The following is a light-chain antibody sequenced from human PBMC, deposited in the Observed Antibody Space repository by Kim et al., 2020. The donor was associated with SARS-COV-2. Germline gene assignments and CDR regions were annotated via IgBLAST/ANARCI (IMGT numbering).Light chain of an antibody. J-gene: IGKJ4*01. CDR1: QGINSW. Sequence: ASVGDRDTITCRASQGINSWLACDQQKPGKAPKLLIYVASSLQSGVPSRFSGSGSGTDFILTINSLQPEDFATYYCQQANNCPLTFGEGTKVDIK. CDR2: VAS. V-gene: IGKV1-12*01. CDR3: QQANNCPLT.